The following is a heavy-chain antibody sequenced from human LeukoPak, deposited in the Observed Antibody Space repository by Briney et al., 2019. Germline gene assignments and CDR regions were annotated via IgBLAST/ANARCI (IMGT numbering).Heavy chain of an antibody. CDR1: GFDFSSNW. CDR2: IKGDGIST. J-gene: IGHJ4*02. CDR3: AKSRGYSLNTNFDY. D-gene: IGHD5-18*01. V-gene: IGHV3-74*01. Sequence: GGSLRLSCAASGFDFSSNWMHWVRHAPGQGLVWVSRIKGDGISTYYADSVEGRFSISRDNSNSTLYLQMNILRTEDTAIYYCAKSRGYSLNTNFDYWGQGTLVTVSS.